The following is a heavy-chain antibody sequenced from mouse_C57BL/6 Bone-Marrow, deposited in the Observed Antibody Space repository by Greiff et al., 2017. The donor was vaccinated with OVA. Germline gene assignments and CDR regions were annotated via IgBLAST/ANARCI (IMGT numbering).Heavy chain of an antibody. Sequence: VQLQQSGPELVKPGASVKIPCKASGYTFTDYNMDWVKQSHGKSLEWIGDINPNNGGTIDNQKFKGKATLTVDKSSSTAYMELRSLTSEDTAVYYCARGLLRYYWYFDVWGTGTTVTVSS. CDR1: GYTFTDYN. CDR2: INPNNGGT. J-gene: IGHJ1*03. CDR3: ARGLLRYYWYFDV. V-gene: IGHV1-18*01. D-gene: IGHD1-1*01.